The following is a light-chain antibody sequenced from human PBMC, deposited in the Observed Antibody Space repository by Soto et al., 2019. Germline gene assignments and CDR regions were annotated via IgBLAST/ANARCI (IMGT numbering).Light chain of an antibody. CDR3: QQRSNWPPVT. CDR1: QSVSSY. Sequence: EIVLTQSPATLSLSPGERATLSCSASQSVSSYLAWYQQKPGQAPRLLIYDASNRATGIPARFSGSGSGTDFTLTISSLEPEDFALYDCQQRSNWPPVTFGGGTKVEIK. CDR2: DAS. J-gene: IGKJ4*01. V-gene: IGKV3-11*01.